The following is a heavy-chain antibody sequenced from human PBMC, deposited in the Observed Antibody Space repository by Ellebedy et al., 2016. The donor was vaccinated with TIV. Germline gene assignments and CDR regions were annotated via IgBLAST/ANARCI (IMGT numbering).Heavy chain of an antibody. CDR1: GYTFTIYY. V-gene: IGHV1-3*01. J-gene: IGHJ4*02. D-gene: IGHD6-19*01. CDR3: ARREWLGYYDY. CDR2: INAGNGNT. Sequence: ASVKVSCKASGYTFTIYYVHWVRQAPGQRLEWMGWINAGNGNTKYSQKFQGRVTITRDTSASTAYMELSSLRSEDTAVYYCARREWLGYYDYWGQGTLVTVSS.